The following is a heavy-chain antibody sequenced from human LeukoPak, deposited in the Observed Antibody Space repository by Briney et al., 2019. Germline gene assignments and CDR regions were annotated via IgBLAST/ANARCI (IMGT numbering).Heavy chain of an antibody. D-gene: IGHD6-19*01. Sequence: PGGSLRLSCAASGFTFSSYVMHWVRQAPGKGLEWVAIISYDGSNEYYADSVKGRFTISRDNSKNTLYLQMNSLRAEDTAVYYCARDVSQSSGWFLGAFDIWGQGTMVTVSS. CDR3: ARDVSQSSGWFLGAFDI. V-gene: IGHV3-30*04. CDR2: ISYDGSNE. CDR1: GFTFSSYV. J-gene: IGHJ3*02.